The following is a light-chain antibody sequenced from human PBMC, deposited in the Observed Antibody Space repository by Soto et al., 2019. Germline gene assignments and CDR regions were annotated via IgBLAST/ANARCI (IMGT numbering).Light chain of an antibody. Sequence: DIVMSQSPDSLAVSLGERATINCKSSQSLLYRSNNKTYLAWYQQKPGQPPKLLISWSSARESGVPDRIIGSGAGTDFTLTSSSLQAEDVAVYFCQQYYSVPLSFGGGTKVEIK. CDR2: WSS. V-gene: IGKV4-1*01. CDR3: QQYYSVPLS. J-gene: IGKJ4*01. CDR1: QSLLYRSNNKTY.